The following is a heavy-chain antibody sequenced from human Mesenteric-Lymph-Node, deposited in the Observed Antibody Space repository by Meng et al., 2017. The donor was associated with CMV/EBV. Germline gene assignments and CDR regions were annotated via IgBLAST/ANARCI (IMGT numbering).Heavy chain of an antibody. Sequence: SETLSLTCTVSGGSISSSSYYWGWIRQPPGKGLEWIGSIYYSGSTYYNPSLKSRVTISVDTSKNQFSLKLSSVTAADTAVYYCASSNESVGGDHHFDYWGQGTLVTVSS. CDR1: GGSISSSSYY. V-gene: IGHV4-39*07. D-gene: IGHD2-21*02. J-gene: IGHJ4*02. CDR3: ASSNESVGGDHHFDY. CDR2: IYYSGST.